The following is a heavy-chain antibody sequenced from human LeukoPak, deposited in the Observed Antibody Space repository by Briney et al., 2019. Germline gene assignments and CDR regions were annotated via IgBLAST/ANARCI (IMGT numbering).Heavy chain of an antibody. D-gene: IGHD1-1*01. CDR2: ISSSSSCI. CDR1: GFTFSSYS. Sequence: PGGSLRLSCAASGFTFSSYSMNWVRQAPGKGLEWVSSISSSSSCIYYADSVKGRFTISRDNAKNSLYLQMNSLRAEDTAVYYCARYKVPEYYYGMDVWGQGTTVTVSS. V-gene: IGHV3-21*01. CDR3: ARYKVPEYYYGMDV. J-gene: IGHJ6*02.